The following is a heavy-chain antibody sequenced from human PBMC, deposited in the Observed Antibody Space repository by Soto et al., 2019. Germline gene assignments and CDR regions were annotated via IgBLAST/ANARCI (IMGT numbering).Heavy chain of an antibody. D-gene: IGHD4-17*01. CDR2: IYWDDDQ. CDR3: AHTTVTFYGFDV. J-gene: IGHJ3*01. Sequence: QITLKESGPTVVKPTQTLTLTCTLSGFSLATSGLGVGWVRQPPGKALEWLALIYWDDDQRYSSSLKSRLTITMDNSKTQVLLTMTNLDPVDTATYYCAHTTVTFYGFDVRGQGTMVTVSS. V-gene: IGHV2-5*02. CDR1: GFSLATSGLG.